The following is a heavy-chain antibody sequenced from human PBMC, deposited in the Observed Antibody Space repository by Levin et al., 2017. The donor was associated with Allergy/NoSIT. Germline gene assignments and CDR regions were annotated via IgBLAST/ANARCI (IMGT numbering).Heavy chain of an antibody. CDR3: ARWDIVLVPAAIEYYYGMDV. CDR1: GFTFSSYS. V-gene: IGHV3-48*04. Sequence: GGSLRLSCAASGFTFSSYSMNWVRQAPGKGLEWVSYISSSSSTIYYADSVKGRFTISRDNAKNSLYLQMNSLRAEDTAVYYCARWDIVLVPAAIEYYYGMDVWGQGTTVTVSS. CDR2: ISSSSSTI. J-gene: IGHJ6*02. D-gene: IGHD2-2*01.